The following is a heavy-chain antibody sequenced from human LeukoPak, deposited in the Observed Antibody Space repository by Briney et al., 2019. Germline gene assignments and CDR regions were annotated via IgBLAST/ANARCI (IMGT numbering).Heavy chain of an antibody. CDR2: INPNIGGT. D-gene: IGHD4-23*01. Sequence: ASMKVACKASGYTFTGYYMHWERHAPGQGLEWMGPINPNIGGTKYAQKFQGRVIMTRDTSISTPYKEMSRLRSDDTAVYYCARGPGPYGGNGEFAYWGQGTLVTVSS. CDR3: ARGPGPYGGNGEFAY. J-gene: IGHJ4*02. V-gene: IGHV1-2*06. CDR1: GYTFTGYY.